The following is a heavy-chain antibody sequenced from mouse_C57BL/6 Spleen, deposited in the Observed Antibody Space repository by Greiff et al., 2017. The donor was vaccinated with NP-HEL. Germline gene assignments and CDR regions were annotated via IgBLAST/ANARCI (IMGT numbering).Heavy chain of an antibody. CDR1: GYTFTSYG. V-gene: IGHV1-81*01. J-gene: IGHJ2*01. Sequence: QVQLQQSGAELARPGASVKLSCKASGYTFTSYGISWVKQRTGQGLEWIGEIYPRSGNTYYNEKFKGKATLTADKSSSTAYMELRSLTSEDSAVYFCAREKNGDYYFDYWGQGTTLTVSS. CDR3: AREKNGDYYFDY. CDR2: IYPRSGNT. D-gene: IGHD2-13*01.